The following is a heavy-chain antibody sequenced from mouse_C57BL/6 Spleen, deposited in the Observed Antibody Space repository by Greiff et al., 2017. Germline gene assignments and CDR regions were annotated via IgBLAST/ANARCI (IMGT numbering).Heavy chain of an antibody. CDR2: IDPSDSYT. J-gene: IGHJ2*01. V-gene: IGHV1-69*01. D-gene: IGHD1-1*01. Sequence: QVQLQQPGAELVMPGASVKLSCKASGYTFTSYWMHWVKQRPGQGLEWIGEIDPSDSYTNYNQKIKGKSTLTVDKSSSTAYMQLSSLTSEDSAVYYCAILYGSSYGYWGQGTTLTVSS. CDR1: GYTFTSYW. CDR3: AILYGSSYGY.